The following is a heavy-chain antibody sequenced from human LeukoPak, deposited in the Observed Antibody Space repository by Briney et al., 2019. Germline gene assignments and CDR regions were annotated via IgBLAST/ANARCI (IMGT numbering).Heavy chain of an antibody. CDR3: ARDHVYGGADY. D-gene: IGHD5/OR15-5a*01. Sequence: GGSLRLSCAASGFTFHNYALHWVRQAPGKGLEWVSLTSGDGITTYFADSVKGRFTISRDNSKSSLFLQMNSLRTEDTALYYCARDHVYGGADYWGQGTLVTVSS. CDR2: TSGDGITT. V-gene: IGHV3-43*02. J-gene: IGHJ4*02. CDR1: GFTFHNYA.